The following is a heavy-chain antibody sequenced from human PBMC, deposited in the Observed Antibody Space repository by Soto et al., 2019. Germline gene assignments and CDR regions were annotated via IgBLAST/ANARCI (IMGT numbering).Heavy chain of an antibody. J-gene: IGHJ4*02. Sequence: SGGSLRLSGTASGFTFSSYAISWVRQAPGKGLEWVSTLRGSGTNTYYADSVRGRFTISRDISKNTLYLQMDGLRAEDTAIYYCAKDRDSSSFPDYWGQGTLVTVSS. CDR1: GFTFSSYA. CDR2: LRGSGTNT. V-gene: IGHV3-23*01. D-gene: IGHD6-6*01. CDR3: AKDRDSSSFPDY.